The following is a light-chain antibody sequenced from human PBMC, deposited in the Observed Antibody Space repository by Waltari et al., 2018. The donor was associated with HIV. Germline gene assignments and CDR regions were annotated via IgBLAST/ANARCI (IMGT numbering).Light chain of an antibody. V-gene: IGLV5-45*02. CDR2: YKSDSDV. Sequence: QSMLTQPSSLSAPPGTSASLPCTLRTGINVSSYSISWYMPGSGTPPQYLLTYKSDSDVQRGSGVPSRFSASKDASANAGILLISGIQSEDEADYYCMIWHSNAYVFGSGTKVTV. J-gene: IGLJ1*01. CDR1: TGINVSSYS. CDR3: MIWHSNAYV.